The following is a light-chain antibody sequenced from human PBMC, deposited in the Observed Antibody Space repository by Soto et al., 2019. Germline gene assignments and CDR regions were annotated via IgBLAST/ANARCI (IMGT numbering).Light chain of an antibody. CDR2: KVS. Sequence: EVVMTQSPLSLPVTLGQPASISCRASRSLIYTDGNTYLNWFHQRTGQSPRRLFAKVSDRDSGVPDRFSGSGSGTDFTLKISRVEAEDVGLYCCMQGTHLPYTFGQGTKLEIK. V-gene: IGKV2-30*01. CDR3: MQGTHLPYT. J-gene: IGKJ2*01. CDR1: RSLIYTDGNTY.